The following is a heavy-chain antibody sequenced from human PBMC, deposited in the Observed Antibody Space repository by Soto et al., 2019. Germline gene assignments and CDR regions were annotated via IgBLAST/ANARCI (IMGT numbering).Heavy chain of an antibody. CDR2: INAGNGNT. V-gene: IGHV1-3*01. J-gene: IGHJ6*02. D-gene: IGHD2-15*01. CDR1: GYTIASYA. Sequence: ASAELCCEASGYTIASYAMHWLHHSTEQRLEWMGWINAGNGNTKYSQKFQGRVTITRDTSASTAYMELSSLRSEDTAVYYCARSLTLIVVVVAAPSGSDGMDVWGQGTTVTVSS. CDR3: ARSLTLIVVVVAAPSGSDGMDV.